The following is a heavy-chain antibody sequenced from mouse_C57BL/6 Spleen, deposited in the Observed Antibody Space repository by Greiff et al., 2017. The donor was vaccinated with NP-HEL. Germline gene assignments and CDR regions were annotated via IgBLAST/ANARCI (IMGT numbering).Heavy chain of an antibody. CDR2: ISSGSSTI. CDR1: GFTFSDYG. CDR3: ARRAYDGRFAY. J-gene: IGHJ3*01. Sequence: DVKLVESGGGLVKPGGSLKLSCAASGFTFSDYGMHWVRQAPEKGLEWVAYISSGSSTIYYADTVKGRFTISRDNAKNTLFLQMTSLRSEDTAMYYCARRAYDGRFAYWGQGTLVTVSA. D-gene: IGHD2-3*01. V-gene: IGHV5-17*01.